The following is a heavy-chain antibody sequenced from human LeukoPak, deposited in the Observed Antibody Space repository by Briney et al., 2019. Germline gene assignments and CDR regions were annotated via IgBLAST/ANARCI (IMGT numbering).Heavy chain of an antibody. Sequence: SETLSLTCTVSGGSTSSYYWSWIRQPPGKGLEWIARIFTSGIISGYTNYTPSLVSRVTVSVDASKNQVSLKLTSVTAADTYFYYCARDRYYYYTSGYFSAFETWGQGTMVTVSS. CDR2: IFTSGIISGYT. CDR3: ARDRYYYYTSGYFSAFET. CDR1: GGSTSSYY. D-gene: IGHD3-22*01. V-gene: IGHV4-4*07. J-gene: IGHJ3*02.